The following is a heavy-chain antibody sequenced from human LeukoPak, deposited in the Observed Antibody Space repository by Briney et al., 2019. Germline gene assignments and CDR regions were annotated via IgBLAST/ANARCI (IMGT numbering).Heavy chain of an antibody. J-gene: IGHJ4*02. D-gene: IGHD3-22*01. V-gene: IGHV4-39*07. CDR2: IYYSEST. Sequence: PGGSLRLSCAASGFTFSSYAMSWVRQPPGKGLEWIGSIYYSESTYYNPSLKSRVTISVDTSKNQFSLKLSSVTAADTAVYYCARDQGTIILGYFDYWGQGTLVTVSS. CDR1: GFTFSSYA. CDR3: ARDQGTIILGYFDY.